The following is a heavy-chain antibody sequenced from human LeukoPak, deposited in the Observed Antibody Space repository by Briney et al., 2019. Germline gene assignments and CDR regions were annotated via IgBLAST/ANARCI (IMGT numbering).Heavy chain of an antibody. J-gene: IGHJ5*02. CDR1: GFTFSSYW. Sequence: PGGSLRLSCAASGFTFSSYWMSWVRQAPGKGLEWVANIKQDESEKYYVDSVKGRFTISRDNAKNSLYLQMNSLRAEDTAVYYCARDAGNSGYGCDLWGQGTLVTVSS. CDR3: ARDAGNSGYGCDL. CDR2: IKQDESEK. D-gene: IGHD5-12*01. V-gene: IGHV3-7*01.